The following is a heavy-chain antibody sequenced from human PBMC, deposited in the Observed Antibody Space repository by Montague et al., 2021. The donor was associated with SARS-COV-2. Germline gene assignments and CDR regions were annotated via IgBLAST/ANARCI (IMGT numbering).Heavy chain of an antibody. D-gene: IGHD1-26*01. CDR2: TFYRSEWYF. J-gene: IGHJ3*02. CDR1: GDSVAGHKAG. V-gene: IGHV6-1*01. CDR3: ARYSYSGTYFGLNDAFDI. Sequence: CAISGDSVAGHKAGWDGLTHSPSGGLEWLGRTFYRSEWYFDYAISLRGRITINPDTSKNQFSLQLDSVTLDDTAVYYCARYSYSGTYFGLNDAFDIWGQGTLVTVSS.